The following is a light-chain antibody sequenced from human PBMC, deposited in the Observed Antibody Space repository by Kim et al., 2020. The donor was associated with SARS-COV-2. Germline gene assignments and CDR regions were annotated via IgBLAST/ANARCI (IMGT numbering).Light chain of an antibody. CDR1: QSVSNY. Sequence: EIVLTQSRATLSLSPGERATLSCRASQSVSNYLAWHQQKPGQAPRLLIYDASKRATGIPARFSGSGSGTDFTLTISSLEPEDFALYYCQPHSNWLWTFGQGTKVDIK. CDR3: QPHSNWLWT. V-gene: IGKV3-11*01. CDR2: DAS. J-gene: IGKJ1*01.